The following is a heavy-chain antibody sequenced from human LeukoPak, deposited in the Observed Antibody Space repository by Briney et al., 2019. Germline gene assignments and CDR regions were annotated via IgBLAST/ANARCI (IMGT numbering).Heavy chain of an antibody. CDR2: IYTSGST. CDR1: GGSISSYY. J-gene: IGHJ3*02. V-gene: IGHV4-4*07. Sequence: PSETLSLTCTVSGGSISSYYWSWIRQPAGKGLEWIGRIYTSGSTNYNPSLKSRATMSVDTSKNQFSLKLSSVTAADPAVYYSARVSGYCSSTSCPPEFDIWGQGTMVTVSS. CDR3: ARVSGYCSSTSCPPEFDI. D-gene: IGHD2-2*01.